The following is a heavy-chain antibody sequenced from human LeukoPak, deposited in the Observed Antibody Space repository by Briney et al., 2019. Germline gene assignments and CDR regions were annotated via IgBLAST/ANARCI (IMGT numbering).Heavy chain of an antibody. V-gene: IGHV3-23*01. J-gene: IGHJ4*02. D-gene: IGHD3-22*01. CDR3: AKGNSGYYYDY. Sequence: PGASLRLSCAASGFTFSSYSMSWVRQAPGKGLEGVSSIRDNGATTYHADSVRGRFTISRDNSKNTAYLQMNSLRAEATAVYFCAKGNSGYYYDYWGQGTLVTVSS. CDR2: IRDNGATT. CDR1: GFTFSSYS.